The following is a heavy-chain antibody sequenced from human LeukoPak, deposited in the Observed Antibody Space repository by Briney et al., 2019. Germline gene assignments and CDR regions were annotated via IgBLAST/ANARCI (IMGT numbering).Heavy chain of an antibody. CDR1: GGSISSGGYY. Sequence: PSQTLSLTCTVSGGSISSGGYYWSWICQHPGKGLEWIGYIYYSGSTYYNPSLKSRVTISVDTSKNQFSLKLSSVTAADTAVYYCARRTIFGVVNSWGQGTLVAVSS. V-gene: IGHV4-31*03. J-gene: IGHJ5*02. CDR2: IYYSGST. D-gene: IGHD3-3*01. CDR3: ARRTIFGVVNS.